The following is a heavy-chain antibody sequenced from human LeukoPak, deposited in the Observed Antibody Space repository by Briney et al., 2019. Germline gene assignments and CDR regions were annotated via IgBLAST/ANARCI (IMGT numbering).Heavy chain of an antibody. D-gene: IGHD3-10*01. Sequence: ASVKLSCKVSGDTLSELTMHWVRQAPGKGLEWMGGIDPGAGEILYAQEFQGRVTMTEDTSTDTAYMELTSLRSEDSGVYFCAAGGIYSLLDYWGQGTLVTVSS. CDR1: GDTLSELT. J-gene: IGHJ4*02. CDR3: AAGGIYSLLDY. V-gene: IGHV1-24*01. CDR2: IDPGAGEI.